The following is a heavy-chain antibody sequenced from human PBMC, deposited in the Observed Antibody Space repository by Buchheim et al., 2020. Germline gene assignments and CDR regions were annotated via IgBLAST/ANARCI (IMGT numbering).Heavy chain of an antibody. J-gene: IGHJ5*02. CDR1: GYVFSDYY. CDR3: ARESANEKWTPIDL. V-gene: IGHV1-46*03. Sequence: QVQLMQSGAEVKKPGASVTISCKASGYVFSDYYIYWLRQARGQRLEWMGMINPSAGSSTSAQRFQDRITLTRDTSTKTFYMALRSLGADDTAVYFCARESANEKWTPIDLWGQGTL. CDR2: INPSAGSS. D-gene: IGHD1-1*01.